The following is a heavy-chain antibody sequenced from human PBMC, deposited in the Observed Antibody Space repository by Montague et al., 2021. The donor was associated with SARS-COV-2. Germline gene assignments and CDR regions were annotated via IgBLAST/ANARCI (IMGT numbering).Heavy chain of an antibody. D-gene: IGHD3-10*01. CDR3: ARDFAHRGD. Sequence: SLSLSCAASGFIFKDYWMHWVRQVPGKGLVWVSRINGVGSATTYADFAKGRFTISRDNAENTLYLQMDSLRAEDTAVYYCARDFAHRGDWGQGTLVTVSS. V-gene: IGHV3-74*01. J-gene: IGHJ4*02. CDR2: INGVGSAT. CDR1: GFIFKDYW.